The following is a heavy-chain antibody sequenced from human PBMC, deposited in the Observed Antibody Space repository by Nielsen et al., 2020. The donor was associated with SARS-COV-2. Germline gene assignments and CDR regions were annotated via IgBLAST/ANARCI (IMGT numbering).Heavy chain of an antibody. CDR1: GFTFGSYA. J-gene: IGHJ3*02. CDR2: ISSNGGST. D-gene: IGHD3-3*02. V-gene: IGHV3-64D*09. CDR3: VKLSTRDPSRLGILGIFTGSDAFDI. Sequence: GGSLRLSCSASGFTFGSYAMHWVRQAPGKGLEYVSAISSNGGSTYYADSVKGRFTISRDNSKNTLYLQMSSLRAEDTAVYYCVKLSTRDPSRLGILGIFTGSDAFDIWGQGTMVTVSS.